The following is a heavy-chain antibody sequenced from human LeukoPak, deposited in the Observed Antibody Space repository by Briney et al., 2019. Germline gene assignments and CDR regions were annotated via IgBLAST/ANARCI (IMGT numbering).Heavy chain of an antibody. Sequence: ASVKVSCKASGGTFSSYAISWVRQAPGQGLEWMGGIIPIFGTANYAQKFQGRVTITTDESTSTAYMELSSLRSEDTAVYYCARGDSSGYYPCFDYWGQGTLVTVSS. CDR1: GGTFSSYA. J-gene: IGHJ4*02. D-gene: IGHD3-22*01. V-gene: IGHV1-69*05. CDR2: IIPIFGTA. CDR3: ARGDSSGYYPCFDY.